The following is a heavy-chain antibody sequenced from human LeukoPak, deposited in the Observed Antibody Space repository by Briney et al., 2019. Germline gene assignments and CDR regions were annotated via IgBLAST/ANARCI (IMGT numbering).Heavy chain of an antibody. J-gene: IGHJ3*01. D-gene: IGHD4-17*01. CDR3: ASGHEYGDYNHELIPHDDAFDL. Sequence: GASVTVSCKTSGYSFTGYSMHWVRQAPGQGLEWMGIINPSVGSTMHSQKFQGRVTMTRDTSTSTVYMELSSLISDDTAVYYCASGHEYGDYNHELIPHDDAFDLWGQGTMVTVSS. V-gene: IGHV1-46*01. CDR2: INPSVGST. CDR1: GYSFTGYS.